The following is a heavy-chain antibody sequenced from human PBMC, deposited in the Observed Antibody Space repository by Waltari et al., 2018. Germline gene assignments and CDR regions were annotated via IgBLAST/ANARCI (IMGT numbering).Heavy chain of an antibody. Sequence: QVQLVQSGAEVKKPGASVKVSCKASGYTFTGYYMHWVRQAPGQGLEWMGWINPNSGGTNYAQKFQGRVTMTRDTSSSTAYMELSRLRSDDTAVYYCAREGGLLWFGETNAFDIWGQGTMVTVSS. CDR1: GYTFTGYY. CDR3: AREGGLLWFGETNAFDI. V-gene: IGHV1-2*02. J-gene: IGHJ3*02. CDR2: INPNSGGT. D-gene: IGHD3-10*01.